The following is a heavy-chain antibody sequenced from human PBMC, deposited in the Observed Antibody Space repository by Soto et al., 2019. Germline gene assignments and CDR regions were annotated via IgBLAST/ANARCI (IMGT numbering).Heavy chain of an antibody. Sequence: QITLKESGPTLVKPTQTLTLTCTFSGFSLSTSGVGVGWIRQPPGKALEWLALIYWDDDKRYSPSLKSSLTITKDTSKNQVVLTMTNMDPVDTATYYCAHISYYDSSGYYRKNFDYWGQGTLVTVSS. D-gene: IGHD3-22*01. CDR3: AHISYYDSSGYYRKNFDY. V-gene: IGHV2-5*02. CDR1: GFSLSTSGVG. CDR2: IYWDDDK. J-gene: IGHJ4*02.